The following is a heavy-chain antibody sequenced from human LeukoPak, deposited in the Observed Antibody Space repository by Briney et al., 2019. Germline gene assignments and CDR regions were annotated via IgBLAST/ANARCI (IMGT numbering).Heavy chain of an antibody. CDR2: IKSDSAII. J-gene: IGHJ5*02. Sequence: GGSLRLSCAASGFIFSHYSMNWVRQAPGKGLEWVAYIKSDSAIIYYGDSVKGRFTISRDNAKNSLYLQMNSLRAEDTAVYYCAKGVGSSSWSRHWFDPWGQGTLVTVSS. V-gene: IGHV3-48*04. D-gene: IGHD6-13*01. CDR3: AKGVGSSSWSRHWFDP. CDR1: GFIFSHYS.